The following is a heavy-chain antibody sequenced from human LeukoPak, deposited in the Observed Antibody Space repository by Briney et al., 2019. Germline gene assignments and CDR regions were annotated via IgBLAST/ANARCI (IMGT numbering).Heavy chain of an antibody. Sequence: GGSLRLSCAGSGFTFSSYAMHWVRQAPGKGLEWVTVISYDGNNKYYADSVKGRFTIPRDNSKNTLYLQMNSLRAEDTAVYYCARDYYDSSGFFVYYYGMDVWGQGTTVTVSS. J-gene: IGHJ6*02. D-gene: IGHD3-22*01. CDR2: ISYDGNNK. CDR1: GFTFSSYA. CDR3: ARDYYDSSGFFVYYYGMDV. V-gene: IGHV3-30-3*01.